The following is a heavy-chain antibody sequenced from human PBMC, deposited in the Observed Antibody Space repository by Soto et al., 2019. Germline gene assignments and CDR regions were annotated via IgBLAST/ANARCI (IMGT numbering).Heavy chain of an antibody. D-gene: IGHD6-19*01. CDR1: GYTFTSYG. CDR2: ISAYNGNT. Sequence: ASVNVSCKASGYTFTSYGISWVRQAPGQGLEWMGWISAYNGNTNYAQKLQGRVTMTTDTSTSTAYMELRSLRSDDTAVYYCARDRIRLALAPLDAFDISGPGPMVTVSS. V-gene: IGHV1-18*01. CDR3: ARDRIRLALAPLDAFDI. J-gene: IGHJ3*02.